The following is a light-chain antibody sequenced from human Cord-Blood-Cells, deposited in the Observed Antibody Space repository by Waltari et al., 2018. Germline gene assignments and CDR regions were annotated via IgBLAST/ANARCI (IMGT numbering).Light chain of an antibody. CDR2: KDR. CDR1: ALPKQY. J-gene: IGLJ3*02. V-gene: IGLV3-25*03. Sequence: SYELTQPPSVSVSPGQTARITCSGDALPKQYAYWYQQKPGQAPVLVIYKDRERPSGMRERFSGSSSGTTVTLTISGVQAEDEADYYCQSADSSGTWVFGGGTKLTVL. CDR3: QSADSSGTWV.